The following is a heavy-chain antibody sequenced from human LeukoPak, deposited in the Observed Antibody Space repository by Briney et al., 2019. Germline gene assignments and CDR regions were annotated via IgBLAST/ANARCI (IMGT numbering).Heavy chain of an antibody. CDR1: GGSISSSNW. Sequence: SETLSLTCAVSGGSISSSNWWSWVRQPPGKGLEWIGEIYHSGSTNYSPSLKSRVTISVDTSKNQFSLKLSSVTAADTAVYYCARDPVRDGAARDYWGQGILVTVSS. CDR2: IYHSGST. D-gene: IGHD6-6*01. V-gene: IGHV4-4*02. J-gene: IGHJ4*02. CDR3: ARDPVRDGAARDY.